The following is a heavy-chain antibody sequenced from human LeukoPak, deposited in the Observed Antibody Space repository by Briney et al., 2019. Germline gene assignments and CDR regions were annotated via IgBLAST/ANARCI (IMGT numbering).Heavy chain of an antibody. CDR2: IRGCGGST. D-gene: IGHD2-2*02. CDR1: GFTLFSYA. V-gene: IGHV3-23*01. Sequence: PRASLRLSCSAPGFTLFSYALSWGRHAPGKGVEWGSAIRGCGGSTYYADSVKGRFTISRDNSKNTLYLQMNSLRAEDTAVYYCAKCRWDIVVVPAAIYYFDYWGQGTLVTVSS. J-gene: IGHJ4*02. CDR3: AKCRWDIVVVPAAIYYFDY.